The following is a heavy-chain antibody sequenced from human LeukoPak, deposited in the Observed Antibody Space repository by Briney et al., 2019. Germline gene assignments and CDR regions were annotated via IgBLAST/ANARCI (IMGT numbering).Heavy chain of an antibody. CDR1: GGSISSSSYY. Sequence: SETLSLTCTLSGGSISSSSYYWGWIRQPPGKGLEWIGSIYYSGSTYYNPPLKSRVTISVDTSKNQFSLKLSSVTAADTAVYYCARVAPYSGSLGWGQGTLVTVSS. V-gene: IGHV4-39*01. D-gene: IGHD1-26*01. J-gene: IGHJ4*02. CDR3: ARVAPYSGSLG. CDR2: IYYSGST.